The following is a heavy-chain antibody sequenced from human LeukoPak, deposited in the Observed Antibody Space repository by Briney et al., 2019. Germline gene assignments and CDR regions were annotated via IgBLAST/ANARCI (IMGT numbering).Heavy chain of an antibody. CDR1: GGSFSGYY. D-gene: IGHD6-13*01. V-gene: IGHV4-34*01. J-gene: IGHJ4*02. CDR3: ASETRYSSSWPY. Sequence: SETLSLTCAVYGGSFSGYYWSWIRQPPGKGLEWIGEINHSGSTNYNPSLKSRVTISVDTSKNQFSLKLSSVTAADTAVYYCASETRYSSSWPYWGQGTLVTVSS. CDR2: INHSGST.